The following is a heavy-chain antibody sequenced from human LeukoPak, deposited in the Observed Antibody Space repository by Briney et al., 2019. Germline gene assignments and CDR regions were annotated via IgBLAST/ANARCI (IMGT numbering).Heavy chain of an antibody. J-gene: IGHJ4*02. D-gene: IGHD5-12*01. CDR1: GGSISSSSYS. V-gene: IGHV4-39*07. Sequence: PSETLSLTCTVSGGSISSSSYSWGWIRQPPGKGLEWIGSIYYSGSTYYNPSLKSRVTISVDTSKNQFSLKLSSVTAADTAVYYCARVFRGYDSLPGDYWGQGTLVTVSS. CDR2: IYYSGST. CDR3: ARVFRGYDSLPGDY.